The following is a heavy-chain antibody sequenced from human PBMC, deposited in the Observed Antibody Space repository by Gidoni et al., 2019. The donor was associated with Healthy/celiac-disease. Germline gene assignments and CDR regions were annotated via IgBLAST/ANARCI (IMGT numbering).Heavy chain of an antibody. V-gene: IGHV3-73*01. D-gene: IGHD2-15*01. J-gene: IGHJ4*02. Sequence: SYATAYAASVKGRFTISRDDSKNTAYLQMNSLKTEDTAVYYCTRHFLGPGTGADIGDYWGQGTLVTVSS. CDR3: TRHFLGPGTGADIGDY. CDR2: SYAT.